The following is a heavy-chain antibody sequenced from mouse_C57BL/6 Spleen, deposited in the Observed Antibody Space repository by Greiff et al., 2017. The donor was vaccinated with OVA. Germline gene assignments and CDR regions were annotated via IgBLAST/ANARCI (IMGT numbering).Heavy chain of an antibody. CDR3: ARSTYYYGGSYDYAMDY. J-gene: IGHJ4*01. Sequence: VQVVESGAELAKPGASVKLSCKASGYTFTSYWMHWVKQRPGQGLEWIGYINPSSGYTKYNQKFKDKATLTADKSSSTAYMQLSSLTYEDSAVYYCARSTYYYGGSYDYAMDYWGQGTSVTVSS. CDR1: GYTFTSYW. V-gene: IGHV1-7*01. D-gene: IGHD1-1*01. CDR2: INPSSGYT.